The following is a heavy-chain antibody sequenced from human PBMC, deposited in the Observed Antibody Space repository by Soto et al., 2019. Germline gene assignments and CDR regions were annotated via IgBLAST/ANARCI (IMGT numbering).Heavy chain of an antibody. V-gene: IGHV3-48*02. J-gene: IGHJ5*02. Sequence: GGSLRLSCAASGFTFSSYRMNWVRQAPGRGLEWVSYISTGGTIMNYADSVKGRFTISRDDAEKSVYLQMNGLRDEETAVYYCVREVEWAYRRSGNYFETNWFDPWGQGTLVTVSS. CDR1: GFTFSSYR. CDR3: VREVEWAYRRSGNYFETNWFDP. CDR2: ISTGGTIM. D-gene: IGHD3-3*01.